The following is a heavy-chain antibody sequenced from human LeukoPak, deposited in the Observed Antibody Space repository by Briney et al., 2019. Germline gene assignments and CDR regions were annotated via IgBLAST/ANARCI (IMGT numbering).Heavy chain of an antibody. CDR3: ARGYSSRAGTTDCCPLDY. V-gene: IGHV3-66*01. CDR2: IYSDGST. CDR1: GFSVISNY. D-gene: IGHD2-21*02. Sequence: GGSLRLSCAASGFSVISNYMSWVRQVPGKGLERVSTIYSDGSTYYADSVKGRFTISRDNSKNTLYLQMSSLRVEDTAVYYCARGYSSRAGTTDCCPLDYWGQGILVTVSS. J-gene: IGHJ4*02.